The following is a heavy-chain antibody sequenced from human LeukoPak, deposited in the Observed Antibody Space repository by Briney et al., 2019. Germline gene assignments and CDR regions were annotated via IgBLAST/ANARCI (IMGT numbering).Heavy chain of an antibody. J-gene: IGHJ4*02. D-gene: IGHD2-15*01. CDR2: ISYDGSNK. V-gene: IGHV3-30*18. Sequence: GRSLRLSCAASGFTFRAYGMHWVRQAPGKGLEWVAVISYDGSNKYYADSVKGRFTISRDNSKNTLYLQMNSLRAEDTAVYYCAKPDTETDIVVVVAAPPPFDYWGQGTLVTVSS. CDR1: GFTFRAYG. CDR3: AKPDTETDIVVVVAAPPPFDY.